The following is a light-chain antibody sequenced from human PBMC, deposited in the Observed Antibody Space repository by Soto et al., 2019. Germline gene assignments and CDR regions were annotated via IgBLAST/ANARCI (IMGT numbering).Light chain of an antibody. Sequence: DIQMTQSPSTLSASVGDRVTITCRASQSLIGWLAWYQQKPGKAPKLLIYDASSLESGVPSRFSGSGSGTEFTLTISSLQPDDYATYYCQQYNSYWTFGQGTKVEMK. CDR3: QQYNSYWT. V-gene: IGKV1-5*01. J-gene: IGKJ1*01. CDR1: QSLIGW. CDR2: DAS.